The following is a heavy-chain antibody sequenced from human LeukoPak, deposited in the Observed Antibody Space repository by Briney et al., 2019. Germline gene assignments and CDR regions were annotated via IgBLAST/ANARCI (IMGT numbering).Heavy chain of an antibody. J-gene: IGHJ3*02. V-gene: IGHV3-21*01. Sequence: GGSLRLSCAASGFSFSTYVINWVRQAPGKGLEWVSSISRTGVNLNYADSVKGRFTISRDNAKNALYLQMNSLTAEDTAVYYCASLTPLPDYYVPGGDVLDIWGQGTMVTVSS. CDR2: ISRTGVNL. CDR1: GFSFSTYV. CDR3: ASLTPLPDYYVPGGDVLDI. D-gene: IGHD3-10*02.